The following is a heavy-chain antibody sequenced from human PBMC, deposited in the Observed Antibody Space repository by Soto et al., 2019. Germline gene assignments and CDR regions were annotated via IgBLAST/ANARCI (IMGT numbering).Heavy chain of an antibody. CDR2: IHNSGST. J-gene: IGHJ5*02. CDR1: GGSVSSGSVSSVSHY. CDR3: ARLRIATNNYKWFDP. V-gene: IGHV4-61*01. D-gene: IGHD2-21*01. Sequence: SETLSRTCIVSGGSVSSGSVSSVSHYWSWIRQPPGKGLEWIGYIHNSGSTSYNPSLNSRVTISQDTSERQFSLNLRLVTAADTAVYYCARLRIATNNYKWFDPWGQGTLVTVSS.